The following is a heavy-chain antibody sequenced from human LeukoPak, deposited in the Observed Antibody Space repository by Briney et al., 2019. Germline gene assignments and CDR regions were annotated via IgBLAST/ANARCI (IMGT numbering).Heavy chain of an antibody. J-gene: IGHJ3*02. V-gene: IGHV3-21*01. CDR2: ISSSSSYI. Sequence: PGGSLRLSCAASGFTFSSYSMNWVRQAPGKGLEWVSFISSSSSYIYYADSVKGRFTISRDNAKNSLYLQMNSLRAEDTAVYYCARDYYYDSSGYYDAFDIWGQGTMVTVSS. D-gene: IGHD3-22*01. CDR3: ARDYYYDSSGYYDAFDI. CDR1: GFTFSSYS.